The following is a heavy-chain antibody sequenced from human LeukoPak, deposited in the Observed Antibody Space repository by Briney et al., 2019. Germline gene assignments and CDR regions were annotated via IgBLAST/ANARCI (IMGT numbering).Heavy chain of an antibody. D-gene: IGHD3-10*01. CDR2: ISAYNGNT. Sequence: ASVTVSCKASGYTFTSYGISWVRQAPGQGLEWMGWISAYNGNTNYAQKLQGRVTMTTDTSTSTAYMELRSLRSDDTAVYYCARVVNYYYGSGRLDYWGQGTLVTVSS. J-gene: IGHJ4*02. V-gene: IGHV1-18*01. CDR1: GYTFTSYG. CDR3: ARVVNYYYGSGRLDY.